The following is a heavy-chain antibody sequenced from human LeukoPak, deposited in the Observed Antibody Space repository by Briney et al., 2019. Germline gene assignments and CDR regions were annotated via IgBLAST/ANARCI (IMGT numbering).Heavy chain of an antibody. CDR3: ARLRHGMIVVRDYFDY. D-gene: IGHD3-22*01. Sequence: PSETLSLTCTVSGGSISSYYWSWIRQPPGKGLEWIGYIYYSGSTNYNPSLKSRVTISVDTSKNQFSLKLSSVTAADTAVYYCARLRHGMIVVRDYFDYWGQGTLVTVSS. CDR1: GGSISSYY. J-gene: IGHJ4*02. V-gene: IGHV4-59*01. CDR2: IYYSGST.